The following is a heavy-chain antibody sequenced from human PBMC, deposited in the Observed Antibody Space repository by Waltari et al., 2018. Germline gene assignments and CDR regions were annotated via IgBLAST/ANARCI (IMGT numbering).Heavy chain of an antibody. CDR3: ASELNYYDSSGYLGRGDYFDY. V-gene: IGHV4-39*01. CDR2: IYYSGST. J-gene: IGHJ4*02. CDR1: GGSISSSSYY. D-gene: IGHD3-22*01. Sequence: QLQLQESGPGLVKPSETLSLTCTVSGGSISSSSYYWGWIRQPPGKGLEWIGRIYYSGSTYSNPSLKNLVTLAVDTSKIQFSRKLGSVTAADTAVYYCASELNYYDSSGYLGRGDYFDYWGQGTLVTVSS.